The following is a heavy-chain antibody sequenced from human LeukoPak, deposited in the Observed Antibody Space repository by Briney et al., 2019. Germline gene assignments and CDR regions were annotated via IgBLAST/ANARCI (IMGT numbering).Heavy chain of an antibody. CDR2: ISGSGSST. CDR3: AKDASTTYHFDGSGQFDN. J-gene: IGHJ4*02. D-gene: IGHD3-22*01. Sequence: GGSLRLSCVASGFTFGTYAMSWVRQAPGKGLEWVSGISGSGSSTYYADSVKGRFTISRDNSKNTLYLQMNSLRAEDTAVYYCAKDASTTYHFDGSGQFDNWGQGTLVTVSS. CDR1: GFTFGTYA. V-gene: IGHV3-23*01.